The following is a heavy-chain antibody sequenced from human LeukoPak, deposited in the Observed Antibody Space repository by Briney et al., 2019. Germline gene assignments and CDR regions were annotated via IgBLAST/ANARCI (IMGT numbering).Heavy chain of an antibody. CDR3: ARDPSDYGMDV. V-gene: IGHV1-46*01. J-gene: IGHJ6*02. Sequence: GASVKISCKASGYTFTSYYMHWVRQAPGQGLEWMGIINPSGGSTSYAQKFQGRVTMTRDTSTSTVYMELSSLRSEDTAVYYCARDPSDYGMDVWGQGTTVTVSS. CDR2: INPSGGST. CDR1: GYTFTSYY.